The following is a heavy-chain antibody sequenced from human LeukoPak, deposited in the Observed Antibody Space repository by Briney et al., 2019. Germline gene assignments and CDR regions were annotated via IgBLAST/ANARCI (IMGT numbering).Heavy chain of an antibody. CDR3: AASIAARLDY. CDR2: INHSGST. J-gene: IGHJ4*02. D-gene: IGHD6-6*01. CDR1: GGSFSGYY. Sequence: SETLSLTCAVYGGSFSGYYWSWIRQPPGKGLEWIGEINHSGSTNYNPSLESRVTISVDTSKNQFSLKLSSVTAADTAVYYCAASIAARLDYWGQGTLVTVSS. V-gene: IGHV4-34*01.